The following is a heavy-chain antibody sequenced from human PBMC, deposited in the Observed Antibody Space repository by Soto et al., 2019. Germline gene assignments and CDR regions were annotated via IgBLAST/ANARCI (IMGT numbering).Heavy chain of an antibody. D-gene: IGHD2-2*02. CDR3: ARYIYCSSTSCYTPGGTYYDFWRGYSAFDI. CDR1: GGSISSSSYY. CDR2: IYYSVMT. Sequence: PSETLSLTCTVSGGSISSSSYYWVGIRQPPGKGLEWIGSIYYSVMTYYNPTLKSQVTISVDTSKNQFSLQLSSVPAADTPVYYCARYIYCSSTSCYTPGGTYYDFWRGYSAFDIWGQGTMVTVSS. J-gene: IGHJ3*02. V-gene: IGHV4-39*01.